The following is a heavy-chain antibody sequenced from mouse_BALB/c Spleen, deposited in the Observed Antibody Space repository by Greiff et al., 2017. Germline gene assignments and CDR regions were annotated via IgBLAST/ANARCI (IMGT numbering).Heavy chain of an antibody. D-gene: IGHD1-1*01. CDR2: ISNLAYSI. Sequence: EVQLVESGGGLVQPGGSRKLSCAASGFTFSDYGMAWVRQAPGKGPEWVAFISNLAYSIYYADTVTGRFTISRENAKNTLYLEMSSLRSEDTAMYYCARDTNYGSSYGWYFDVWGAGTTVTVSS. J-gene: IGHJ1*01. CDR3: ARDTNYGSSYGWYFDV. CDR1: GFTFSDYG. V-gene: IGHV5-15*02.